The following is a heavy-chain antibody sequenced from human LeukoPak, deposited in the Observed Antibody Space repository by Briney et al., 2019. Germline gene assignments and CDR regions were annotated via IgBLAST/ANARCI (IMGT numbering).Heavy chain of an antibody. CDR2: IYSSGST. Sequence: SETLSLTCTVSGGSISSYYWSWIRQPPGKGLEWIGRIYSSGSTNYNPSLKSRVTMSVDMSKNQFSLKLSSVTAADTAVYYCARDPDSSSWHDYWGQGTLVTVSS. J-gene: IGHJ4*02. CDR3: ARDPDSSSWHDY. V-gene: IGHV4-4*07. CDR1: GGSISSYY. D-gene: IGHD6-13*01.